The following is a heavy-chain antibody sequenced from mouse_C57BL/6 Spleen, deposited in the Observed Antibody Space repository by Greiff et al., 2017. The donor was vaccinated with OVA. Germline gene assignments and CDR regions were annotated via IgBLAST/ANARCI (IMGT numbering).Heavy chain of an antibody. J-gene: IGHJ2*01. CDR1: GYTFTDYY. CDR2: INPNNGGT. CDR3: ASYGSRPY. D-gene: IGHD1-1*01. V-gene: IGHV1-26*01. Sequence: EVQLQQSGPELVKPGASVKISCKASGYTFTDYYMNWVKQSHGKSLEWIGDINPNNGGTSYNQKFKGKATLTVDKSSSTAYMELRSLTSEDSAVYYCASYGSRPYWGQGTTLTVSS.